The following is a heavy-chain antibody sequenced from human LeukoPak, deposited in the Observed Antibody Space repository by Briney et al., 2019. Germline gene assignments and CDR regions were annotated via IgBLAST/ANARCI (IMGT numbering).Heavy chain of an antibody. CDR3: ATVVVGATGYYYGMDV. CDR2: FDPEDGET. V-gene: IGHV1-24*01. D-gene: IGHD1-26*01. J-gene: IGHJ6*02. Sequence: ASVKVSCKASGGTFSSYAISWVRQAPGQGLEWMGGFDPEDGETIYAQKFQGRVTMTEDTSTDTAYMELSSLRSEDTAVYYCATVVVGATGYYYGMDVWGQGTTVTVSS. CDR1: GGTFSSYA.